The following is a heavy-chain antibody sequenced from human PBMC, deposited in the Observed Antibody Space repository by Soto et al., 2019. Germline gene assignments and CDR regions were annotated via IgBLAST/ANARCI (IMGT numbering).Heavy chain of an antibody. J-gene: IGHJ4*02. CDR2: IKQDGSEK. D-gene: IGHD3-10*01. V-gene: IGHV3-7*01. CDR3: ARDWNMFRGVINLSLDY. CDR1: GFTFSSYW. Sequence: HPGGCLRLSCAASGFTFSSYWMSWVRQAPGKGLEWVANIKQDGSEKYYVDSVKGRFTISRDNAKNSLYLQMNSLRAEDTAVYYCARDWNMFRGVINLSLDYWGQGTLVTVSS.